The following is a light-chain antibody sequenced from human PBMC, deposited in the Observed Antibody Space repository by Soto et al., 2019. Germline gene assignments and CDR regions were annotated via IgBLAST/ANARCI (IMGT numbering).Light chain of an antibody. V-gene: IGLV1-44*01. CDR2: SNN. CDR1: ASKFGGNT. Sequence: QSVLTQPPSASGTPGQRVTISCSGGASKFGGNTVNWYQNLPGTAPKLLIYSNNQRPSGVPDRFSGSKSGTSASLAISGLQSEDEADYYCAAWDDSLNGPDVVFGGGTKLTVL. CDR3: AAWDDSLNGPDVV. J-gene: IGLJ2*01.